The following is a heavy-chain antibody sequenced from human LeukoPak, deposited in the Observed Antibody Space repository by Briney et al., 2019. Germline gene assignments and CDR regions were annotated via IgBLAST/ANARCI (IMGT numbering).Heavy chain of an antibody. Sequence: GGSLTLTCAASGFTISSYSMNWVRQAPRQGLEWVSSISSSSSYIYYADSVNGIFTISRDNAKNSLYLQMNSLRADDTSVYYCARGRRDGYNYEFDYWGQGTLVTVSS. V-gene: IGHV3-21*01. CDR2: ISSSSSYI. CDR1: GFTISSYS. CDR3: ARGRRDGYNYEFDY. D-gene: IGHD5-24*01. J-gene: IGHJ4*02.